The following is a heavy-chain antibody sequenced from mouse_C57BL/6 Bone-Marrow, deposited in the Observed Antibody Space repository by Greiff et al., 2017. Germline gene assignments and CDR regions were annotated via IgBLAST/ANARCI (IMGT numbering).Heavy chain of an antibody. CDR2: FYPGSGSI. CDR3: ARHEEGLRLRGYAMDY. CDR1: GYTFTEYT. J-gene: IGHJ4*01. Sequence: VQLQQSGAELVKPGASVKLSCKASGYTFTEYTIHWVKQRSGQGLEWIGWFYPGSGSIKYNEKFKDKATLTADKSSSTVYLELSRLTSEDSAVYFCARHEEGLRLRGYAMDYWGQGTSVTVSS. D-gene: IGHD3-2*02. V-gene: IGHV1-62-2*01.